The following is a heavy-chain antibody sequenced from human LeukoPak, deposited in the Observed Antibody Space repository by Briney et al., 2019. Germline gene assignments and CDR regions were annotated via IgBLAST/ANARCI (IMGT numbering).Heavy chain of an antibody. CDR2: IKQDGSNK. CDR3: AREIAAADGNAFDI. D-gene: IGHD6-13*01. V-gene: IGHV3-7*01. Sequence: PGGSLRLSCAASGFTFSSYWMSWVRQAPGKGLEWVANIKQDGSNKYYADSVKGRFTISRDNAKNSLYLQMNSLRAEDTAVYYCAREIAAADGNAFDIWGQGTMVTVSS. CDR1: GFTFSSYW. J-gene: IGHJ3*02.